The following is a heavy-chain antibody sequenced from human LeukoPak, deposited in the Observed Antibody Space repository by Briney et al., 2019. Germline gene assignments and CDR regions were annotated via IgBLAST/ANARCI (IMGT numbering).Heavy chain of an antibody. D-gene: IGHD3-10*01. CDR1: GGSVSSGSYY. J-gene: IGHJ4*02. Sequence: SETLSLTCTVSGGSVSSGSYYWSWLRQPPGKGLEGIGYIYYSGSTNYNPSLKSRVTISVDTSKNQFSLKLSSVTAADTAVYYCARANVWFGELLSFDYWGQGTLVTVSS. V-gene: IGHV4-61*01. CDR3: ARANVWFGELLSFDY. CDR2: IYYSGST.